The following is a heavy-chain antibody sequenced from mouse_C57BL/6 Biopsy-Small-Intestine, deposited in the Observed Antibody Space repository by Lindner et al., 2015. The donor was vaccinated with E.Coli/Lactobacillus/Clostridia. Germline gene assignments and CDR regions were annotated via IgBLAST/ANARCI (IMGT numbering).Heavy chain of an antibody. D-gene: IGHD2-2*01. CDR1: GYTLTIHG. J-gene: IGHJ1*01. CDR3: ARSITIFGVVTLSWYFDL. Sequence: SVKVSCKASGYTLTIHGLHWVRQAPGQRLEWLGWINPGNGNTKFSENFQARVTITRDTSASTVYMEMNNLRPEDTAVYYCARSITIFGVVTLSWYFDLWGRGTLVTVS. V-gene: IGHV1-84*02. CDR2: INPGNGNT.